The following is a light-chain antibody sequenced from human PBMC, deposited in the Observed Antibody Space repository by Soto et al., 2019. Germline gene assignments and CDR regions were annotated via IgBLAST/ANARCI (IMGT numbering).Light chain of an antibody. CDR1: QTISSW. CDR3: QHYNSYSEA. V-gene: IGKV1-5*03. J-gene: IGKJ1*01. Sequence: EIQMSQSLSTLSVSVEDRVTITCRASQTISSWLAWYQQKPGKAPKLLIYKASTLKSGVPSRFSGSGSGTEFTLTISSLQPDDFATYYCQHYNSYSEACGQGTK. CDR2: KAS.